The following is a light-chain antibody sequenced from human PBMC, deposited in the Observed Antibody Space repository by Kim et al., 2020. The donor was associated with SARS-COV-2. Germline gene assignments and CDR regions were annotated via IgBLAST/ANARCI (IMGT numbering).Light chain of an antibody. CDR2: SDY. Sequence: ELTHPPSASGTPGQRVTISCSGSSSNIGSNTVNWYQQLPGTAPKLLIYSDYQRASGVPDRFSGSRSGTSASLAIRGLLSEDEADYYCAVWDESLRGRLFGTGTKVTVL. J-gene: IGLJ1*01. V-gene: IGLV1-44*01. CDR1: SSNIGSNT. CDR3: AVWDESLRGRL.